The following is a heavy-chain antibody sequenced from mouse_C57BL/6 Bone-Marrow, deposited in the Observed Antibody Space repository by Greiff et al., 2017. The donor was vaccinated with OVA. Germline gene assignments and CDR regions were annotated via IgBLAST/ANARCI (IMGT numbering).Heavy chain of an antibody. V-gene: IGHV1-19*01. Sequence: EVKLQQSGPVLVKPGASVKMSCKASGYTFTDYYMNWVKQSHGKSLEWIGVINPYNGGTSYNQKFKGKATLTVDKSSSTAYMELNSLTSEDSAVYYCARWDSNSYYAMDYWGQGTSVTVSS. CDR3: ARWDSNSYYAMDY. CDR2: INPYNGGT. CDR1: GYTFTDYY. D-gene: IGHD2-5*01. J-gene: IGHJ4*01.